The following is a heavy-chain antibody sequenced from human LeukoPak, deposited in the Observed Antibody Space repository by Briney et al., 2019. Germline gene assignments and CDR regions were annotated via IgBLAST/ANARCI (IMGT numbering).Heavy chain of an antibody. CDR2: INPNSGGT. V-gene: IGHV1-2*04. J-gene: IGHJ6*02. D-gene: IGHD3-10*01. CDR1: GYTFTNYA. Sequence: ASVKVSCKASGYTFTNYAMNWVRQAPGQGLEWMGWINPNSGGTNYAQKFQGWVTMTRDTSISTAYMELSRLRSDDTAVYYCARAVRPAYMVRGITGPYYYYGMDVWGQGTTVTVPS. CDR3: ARAVRPAYMVRGITGPYYYYGMDV.